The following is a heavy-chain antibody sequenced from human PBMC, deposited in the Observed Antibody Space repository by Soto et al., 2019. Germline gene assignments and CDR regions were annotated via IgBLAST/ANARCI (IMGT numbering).Heavy chain of an antibody. D-gene: IGHD3-3*01. CDR1: GDSFNGYG. J-gene: IGHJ6*04. CDR2: ISAYNGNS. Sequence: GTVKAAWQAPGDSFNGYGIRWVRQAPGQGLEWMGWISAYNGNSNYAQKFQDRVTMTTDSSTTTGYMELRNLISDDTAVYYCARVRGKYYGFSRMDLSGKATPVTVSS. V-gene: IGHV1-18*01. CDR3: ARVRGKYYGFSRMDL.